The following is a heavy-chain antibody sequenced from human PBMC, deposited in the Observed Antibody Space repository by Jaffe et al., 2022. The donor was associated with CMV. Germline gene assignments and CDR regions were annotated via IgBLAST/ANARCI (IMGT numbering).Heavy chain of an antibody. CDR2: IYYSGST. V-gene: IGHV4-39*01. Sequence: QLQLQESGPGLVKPSETLSLTCTVSGGSISSSSYYWGWIRQPPGKGLEWIGSIYYSGSTYYNPSLKSRVTISVDTSKNQFSLKLSSVTAADTAVYYCARQFYQPVATALETGEFDYWGQGTLVTVSS. D-gene: IGHD7-27*01. J-gene: IGHJ4*02. CDR3: ARQFYQPVATALETGEFDY. CDR1: GGSISSSSYY.